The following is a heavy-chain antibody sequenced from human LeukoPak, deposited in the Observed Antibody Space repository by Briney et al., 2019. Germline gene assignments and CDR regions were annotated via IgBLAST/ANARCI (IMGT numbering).Heavy chain of an antibody. CDR2: IYTSGST. CDR1: GDSISSYC. CDR3: VRDRPYPDIVVVGYGFDI. Sequence: SETLSLTCTVSGDSISSYCWSWMRQPAGKGLEWIGRIYTSGSTIYNPSLKSRVIMSIDMSRNQFSLKVNSVTAADTAVYYCVRDRPYPDIVVVGYGFDIWGQGTMVTVSS. D-gene: IGHD2-15*01. V-gene: IGHV4-4*07. J-gene: IGHJ3*02.